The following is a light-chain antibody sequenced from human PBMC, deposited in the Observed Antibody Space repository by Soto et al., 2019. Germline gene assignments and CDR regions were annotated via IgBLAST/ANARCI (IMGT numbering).Light chain of an antibody. CDR1: GSNIGAGYD. CDR3: QSYDSTLDARYV. J-gene: IGLJ1*01. Sequence: QSVLTQPPSVSGAPGQRVTISCTGSGSNIGAGYDVHWYQHRPGTAPKLLVFGDSHRPSGVPDRFSGSKSGTSASLAITELQAEDEGDYYCQSYDSTLDARYVFGTGTKLTVL. V-gene: IGLV1-40*01. CDR2: GDS.